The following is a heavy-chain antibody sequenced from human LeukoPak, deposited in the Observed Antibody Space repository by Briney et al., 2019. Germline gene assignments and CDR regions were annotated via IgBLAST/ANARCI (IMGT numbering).Heavy chain of an antibody. V-gene: IGHV3-23*01. J-gene: IGHJ4*02. CDR2: ISGSGGST. CDR3: AKGTPGYPYGSYLDY. D-gene: IGHD5-18*01. Sequence: PGGSLRLSCAASGFTFTNYAMSWVRQAPGKGLEWVSGISGSGGSTYYADSVKGRFTISRDNSKNTLYLQMNSLTAEDTAVYYCAKGTPGYPYGSYLDYWGQGTLVTVSS. CDR1: GFTFTNYA.